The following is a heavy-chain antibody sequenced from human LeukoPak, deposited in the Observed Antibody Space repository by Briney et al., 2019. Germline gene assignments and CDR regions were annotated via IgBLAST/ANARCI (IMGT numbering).Heavy chain of an antibody. D-gene: IGHD6-13*01. CDR1: GYTFTAYY. J-gene: IGHJ5*02. CDR2: INPNLGGT. Sequence: ASVKVSCKASGYTFTAYYMHWVRQAPGQGLEWMGYINPNLGGTNYAQKFQGRVTMARDTSISTAYMELSRLESDDTAIYYCARALSTWYGWFDPWGQGTLVTVSS. CDR3: ARALSTWYGWFDP. V-gene: IGHV1-2*02.